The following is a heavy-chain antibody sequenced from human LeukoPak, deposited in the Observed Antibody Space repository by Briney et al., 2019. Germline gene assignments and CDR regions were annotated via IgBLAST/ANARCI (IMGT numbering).Heavy chain of an antibody. Sequence: ASVKVSCKASGYTFTSYYMHWVRQAPGQGLEWMGIINPSGGSTSYAQKFQGRVTMTRDTSTSTVYMELSSLRSEDTAVSYYARDGKNYYYYYGMDVWGQGTTVTVSS. D-gene: IGHD1-26*01. J-gene: IGHJ6*02. CDR1: GYTFTSYY. V-gene: IGHV1-46*01. CDR3: ARDGKNYYYYYGMDV. CDR2: INPSGGST.